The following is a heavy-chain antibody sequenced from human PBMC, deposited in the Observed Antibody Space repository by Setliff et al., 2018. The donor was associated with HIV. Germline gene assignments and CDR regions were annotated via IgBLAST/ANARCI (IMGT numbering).Heavy chain of an antibody. D-gene: IGHD3-3*01. V-gene: IGHV3-7*01. J-gene: IGHJ6*03. CDR2: IKQDGREK. Sequence: GGSLRLSCAASGFTFSSYWMNWVRQAPGKGLEWVANIKQDGREKYYVDSVKGRFTISRDNAKNSLYLQMNSLIVEDTAVHYCARVGIKGGSDFWSGYRRPYYMDVWGKGTTVTVSS. CDR3: ARVGIKGGSDFWSGYRRPYYMDV. CDR1: GFTFSSYW.